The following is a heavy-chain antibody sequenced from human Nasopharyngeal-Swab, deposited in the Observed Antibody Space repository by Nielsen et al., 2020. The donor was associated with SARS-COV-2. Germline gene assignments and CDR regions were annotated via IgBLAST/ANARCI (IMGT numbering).Heavy chain of an antibody. J-gene: IGHJ5*02. CDR3: ARGVGIAAQNWFDP. D-gene: IGHD6-6*01. CDR1: GYIFASYW. V-gene: IGHV5-51*01. Sequence: GGSLRLSCKVSGYIFASYWLGWVRQMPGKGLEWMGIIYPGDSDTRYSPSFQGQVTISADKSISTAYLQWSSLKASDTAIYYCARGVGIAAQNWFDPWGQGTLVTVSS. CDR2: IYPGDSDT.